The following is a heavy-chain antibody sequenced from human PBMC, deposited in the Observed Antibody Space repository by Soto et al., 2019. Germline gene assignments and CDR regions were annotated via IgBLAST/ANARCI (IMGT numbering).Heavy chain of an antibody. D-gene: IGHD6-19*01. CDR1: GGSISSSRDY. Sequence: HSGTLALTCAVSGGSISSSRDYWGWIRQPPGKGLEWIGSIYYSGSTYYTPSLQSRVAISVDTSKNQFSLKLNSVTAADTAVYYCARRTVNIRTFYSGLKTHCFDYWGQGTLVTVSS. CDR2: IYYSGST. V-gene: IGHV4-39*01. CDR3: ARRTVNIRTFYSGLKTHCFDY. J-gene: IGHJ4*02.